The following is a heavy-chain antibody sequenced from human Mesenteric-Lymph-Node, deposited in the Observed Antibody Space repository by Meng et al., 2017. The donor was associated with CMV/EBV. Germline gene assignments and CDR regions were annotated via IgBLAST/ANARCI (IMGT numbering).Heavy chain of an antibody. CDR2: INTDGSTT. CDR3: ASCSSTSCYGY. V-gene: IGHV3-74*01. J-gene: IGHJ4*02. D-gene: IGHD2-2*01. CDR1: GFTFDDYG. Sequence: GGSLRPSCAASGFTFDDYGMSWVRQAPGKGLVWVSRINTDGSTTSYADSVKGRFSISRDNAKSTLYLQMNSLRDEDTAVYYCASCSSTSCYGYWGQGTLVTVSS.